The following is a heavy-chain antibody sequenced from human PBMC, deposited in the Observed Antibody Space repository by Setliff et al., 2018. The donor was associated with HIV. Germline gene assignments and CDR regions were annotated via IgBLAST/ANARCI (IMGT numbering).Heavy chain of an antibody. Sequence: SETLSLTCTSSGDSISGYYWSWIRQPVGKGLEWIGRMHTSGNTNYNPSLKSRVTMSVDTSKDQFSLRLVSLTTADTAVYYCARSIYGSGTYPLDVWGPGTLVTVSS. V-gene: IGHV4-4*07. D-gene: IGHD3-10*01. J-gene: IGHJ4*02. CDR3: ARSIYGSGTYPLDV. CDR2: MHTSGNT. CDR1: GDSISGYY.